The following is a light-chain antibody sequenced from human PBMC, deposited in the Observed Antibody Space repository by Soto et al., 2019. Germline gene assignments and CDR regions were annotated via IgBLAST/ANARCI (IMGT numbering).Light chain of an antibody. V-gene: IGKV3-15*01. CDR1: QSVSSN. Sequence: EIVMTQSPATLSVSPGERATLSCRASQSVSSNLAWYQQKPGQAPRLLIYGASTRATGIPARFSGSGSGTEFTLTISSLQYDDFAVYYCQQYGDSPLFGPGTKVDIK. J-gene: IGKJ3*01. CDR3: QQYGDSPL. CDR2: GAS.